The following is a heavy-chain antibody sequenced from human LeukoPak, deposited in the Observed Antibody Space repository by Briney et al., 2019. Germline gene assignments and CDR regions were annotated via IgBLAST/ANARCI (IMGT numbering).Heavy chain of an antibody. J-gene: IGHJ6*03. CDR1: GGSISSYY. Sequence: PSETLSLTCTVSGGSISSYYWSWIRQPPGKGLEWIAHIHYSGNTNYNPSLTSRVTISIDTSKNQFSLKLSSVTAADTAVYYCARDARSGYYSLYYYYMDVWGKGTTVTVSS. V-gene: IGHV4-59*01. D-gene: IGHD3-3*01. CDR3: ARDARSGYYSLYYYYMDV. CDR2: IHYSGNT.